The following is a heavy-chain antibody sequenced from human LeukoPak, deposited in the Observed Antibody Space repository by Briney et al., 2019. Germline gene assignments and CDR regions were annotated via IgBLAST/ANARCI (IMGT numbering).Heavy chain of an antibody. J-gene: IGHJ6*02. Sequence: ASVKVSCKASGYTFTSYYMHWVRQAPGQGLEWMGIINPSGGSTSYAQKFQGRVTMTRDTSTSTVYMELSSLRSEDTAVYYCARGDFWSGYDLANYYYGMDVWGQGTTVTVSS. CDR3: ARGDFWSGYDLANYYYGMDV. V-gene: IGHV1-46*01. CDR1: GYTFTSYY. CDR2: INPSGGST. D-gene: IGHD3-3*01.